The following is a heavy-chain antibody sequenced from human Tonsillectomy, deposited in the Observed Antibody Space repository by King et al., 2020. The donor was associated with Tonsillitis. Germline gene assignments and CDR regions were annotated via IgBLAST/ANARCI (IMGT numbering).Heavy chain of an antibody. D-gene: IGHD3-10*01. CDR2: IYYSGST. Sequence: VQLQESGPGLVKPSQTLSLTCAVSGGSISSGSYSWSWLRQPPGKGLEWIGYIYYSGSTSYNPSLKSRVTISIDTSKNQFSLKLSSVTAADTAVYYCASGSGGYYFDYWGQGTLVTVSS. V-gene: IGHV4-30-4*07. CDR3: ASGSGGYYFDY. CDR1: GGSISSGSYS. J-gene: IGHJ4*02.